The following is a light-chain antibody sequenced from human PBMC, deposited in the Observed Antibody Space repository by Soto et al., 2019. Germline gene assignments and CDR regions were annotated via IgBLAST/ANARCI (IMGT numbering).Light chain of an antibody. J-gene: IGKJ4*01. CDR2: RAS. CDR1: QSVCSAL. Sequence: EIVLTQSPDTLSLSPGERATLSCRASQSVCSALLGWYQQKPGQAPRILIYRASTRATGIPDRFTGSGSGTDFTLTNSRLEPEDGAVYYCQQSESSPLIFGGGTKEELK. V-gene: IGKV3-20*01. CDR3: QQSESSPLI.